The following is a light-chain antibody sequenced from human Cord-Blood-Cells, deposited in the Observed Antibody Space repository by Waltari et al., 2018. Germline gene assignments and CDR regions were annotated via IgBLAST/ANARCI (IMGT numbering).Light chain of an antibody. CDR1: QSVSSN. CDR2: GAS. J-gene: IGKJ1*01. V-gene: IGKV3-15*01. Sequence: EIVMTQSPATLSVSPGERATLSCRASQSVSSNLAWYQQKPGQAPRLLIYGASTRATGIPARFSGSGSGTEFTLTISSLQPEDFATYYCQQLNSYPQTFGQGTKVEIK. CDR3: QQLNSYPQT.